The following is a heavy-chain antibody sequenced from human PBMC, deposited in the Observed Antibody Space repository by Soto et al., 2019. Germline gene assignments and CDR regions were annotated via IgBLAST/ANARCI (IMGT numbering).Heavy chain of an antibody. Sequence: VASVKVSCKASGYTFTGYYMHWVRQAPGQGLEWMGWINPNSGGTNYAQKFQGWVTMTRDTSISTAYMDLSRLRSDDTAMYYCARADGFGELLPFGYWGQGTLVTVSS. D-gene: IGHD3-10*01. V-gene: IGHV1-2*04. CDR3: ARADGFGELLPFGY. CDR2: INPNSGGT. CDR1: GYTFTGYY. J-gene: IGHJ4*02.